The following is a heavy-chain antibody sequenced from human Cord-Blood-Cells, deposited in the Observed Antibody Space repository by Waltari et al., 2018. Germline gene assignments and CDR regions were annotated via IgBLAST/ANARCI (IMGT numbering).Heavy chain of an antibody. Sequence: QVQLQQSGPGLVKPSQTLSLTCAISGDSVYTNSAAWHWIRQSPSRALEWLGRTYYRSKWYNDYAVSVKSRITINPDTSKNQFSLQLNSVTPEDTAVYYCARDHCSSTSCYNYWYFDLWGRGTLVTVSS. CDR3: ARDHCSSTSCYNYWYFDL. J-gene: IGHJ2*01. D-gene: IGHD2-2*02. CDR2: TYYRSKWYN. V-gene: IGHV6-1*01. CDR1: GDSVYTNSAA.